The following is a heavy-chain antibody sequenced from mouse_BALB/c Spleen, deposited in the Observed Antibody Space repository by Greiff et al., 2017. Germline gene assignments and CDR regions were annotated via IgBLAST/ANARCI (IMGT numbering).Heavy chain of an antibody. CDR2: ISSGGSYT. CDR3: ARHGSSSGLYFDV. CDR1: GFTFSSYA. J-gene: IGHJ1*01. D-gene: IGHD1-1*01. V-gene: IGHV5-9-3*01. Sequence: EVMLVESGGGLVKPGGSLKLSCAASGFTFSSYAMSWVRQTPEKRLEWVATISSGGSYTYYPDSVKGRFTISRDNAKNTLFLQMSSLRSEDTAMYYCARHGSSSGLYFDVWGEGTTVTVSS.